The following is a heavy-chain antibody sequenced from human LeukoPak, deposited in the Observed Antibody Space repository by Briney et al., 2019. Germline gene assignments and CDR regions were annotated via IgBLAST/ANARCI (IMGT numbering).Heavy chain of an antibody. CDR3: ARGPNYQPLWGAWFDY. CDR2: IYYSGST. D-gene: IGHD2-2*01. CDR1: GGSISSGGYY. Sequence: SETLSLTCTVSGGSISSGGYYWSWIRQHPGKGLEWIGYIYYSGSTYYNPSLKSRVTISVDTSKNQFSLKLSSVTAADTAVYYCARGPNYQPLWGAWFDYWGQGTLVTVSS. J-gene: IGHJ4*02. V-gene: IGHV4-31*03.